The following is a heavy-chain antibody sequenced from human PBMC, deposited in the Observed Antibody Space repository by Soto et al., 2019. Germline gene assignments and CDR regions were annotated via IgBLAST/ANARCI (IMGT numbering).Heavy chain of an antibody. Sequence: ASETLSLTCAVSGGSISSGGYSWSWIRQPPGKGLEWIGYIYHSGSTYYNPSLKSRVTISVDRSKNQFSLKLSSVTAADTAVYYCARNARGVQDFDYWGQGTLVTVSS. CDR3: ARNARGVQDFDY. D-gene: IGHD3-10*01. CDR1: GGSISSGGYS. J-gene: IGHJ4*02. V-gene: IGHV4-30-2*01. CDR2: IYHSGST.